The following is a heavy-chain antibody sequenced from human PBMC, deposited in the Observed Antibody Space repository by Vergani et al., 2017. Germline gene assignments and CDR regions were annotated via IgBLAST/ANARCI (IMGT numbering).Heavy chain of an antibody. J-gene: IGHJ4*02. CDR2: ILYDGSNK. Sequence: QVQLVESGGGVVQPGRSLRLSCAASGFTFSSYAMHWFRKAPGKGLEWVAVILYDGSNKYYADSVKGRFTISRDNSKDTLYLQMNSLRAEDTAVYYCASELSIGYWGQGMLVTVSS. V-gene: IGHV3-30*04. D-gene: IGHD2/OR15-2a*01. CDR3: ASELSIGY. CDR1: GFTFSSYA.